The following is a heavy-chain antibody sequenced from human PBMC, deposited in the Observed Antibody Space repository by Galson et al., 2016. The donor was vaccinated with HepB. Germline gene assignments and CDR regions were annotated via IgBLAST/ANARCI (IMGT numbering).Heavy chain of an antibody. J-gene: IGHJ4*02. CDR2: IISGGNT. Sequence: SLRLSCAASGFTVSSYAMSWARQAPGKGLEWVSTIISGGNTYYADSVKGRFTISRDNSKDTLFRQMNSLRAEDTAVYYCVRDTRYNSGWYFWGQGTLATVSS. V-gene: IGHV3-23*01. CDR1: GFTVSSYA. CDR3: VRDTRYNSGWYF. D-gene: IGHD6-19*01.